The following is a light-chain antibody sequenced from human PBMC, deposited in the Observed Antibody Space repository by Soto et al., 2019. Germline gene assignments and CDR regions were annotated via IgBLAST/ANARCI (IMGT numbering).Light chain of an antibody. CDR1: QSVNSNY. CDR3: QQYSSSSRYT. CDR2: GAS. Sequence: DIVLTQSPGTLSLSPGERATLSCRASQSVNSNYLAWYQQKPGQAPRLLIYGASSRATGIPDRFSGSGSETDFTLTISRLEPEDFAVYFCQQYSSSSRYTFGQGTKLEIK. J-gene: IGKJ2*01. V-gene: IGKV3-20*01.